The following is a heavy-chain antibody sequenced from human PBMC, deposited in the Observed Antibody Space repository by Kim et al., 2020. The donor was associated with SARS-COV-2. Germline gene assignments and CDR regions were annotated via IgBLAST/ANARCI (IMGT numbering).Heavy chain of an antibody. CDR2: IYYSGST. Sequence: SETLSLTCTVSGGSISSYYWSWIRQPPGKGLEWIGYIYYSGSTNYNPSLKSRVTISVDTSKNQFSLKLSSVTAADTAVYYCARGRYYYDSSGYSIGFDYCGQGTLVTVSS. CDR1: GGSISSYY. CDR3: ARGRYYYDSSGYSIGFDY. V-gene: IGHV4-59*01. D-gene: IGHD3-22*01. J-gene: IGHJ4*02.